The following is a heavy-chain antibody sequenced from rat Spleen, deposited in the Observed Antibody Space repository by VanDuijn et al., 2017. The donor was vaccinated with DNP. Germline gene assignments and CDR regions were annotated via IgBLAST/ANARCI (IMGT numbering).Heavy chain of an antibody. CDR1: GFIFRKSA. D-gene: IGHD1-2*01. CDR2: VSFDGSST. CDR3: ARRGTIAAQGGYFDY. J-gene: IGHJ2*01. Sequence: EVQLVESGGGLVQPGRSLKLSCVASGFIFRKSAMAWVRQAPTRGLEWVAAVSFDGSSTYYRDSLKGRFTISRDNAKSTLYLQMDSLKSEDTATYYWARRGTIAAQGGYFDYWGQGVMVTVSS. V-gene: IGHV5-29*01.